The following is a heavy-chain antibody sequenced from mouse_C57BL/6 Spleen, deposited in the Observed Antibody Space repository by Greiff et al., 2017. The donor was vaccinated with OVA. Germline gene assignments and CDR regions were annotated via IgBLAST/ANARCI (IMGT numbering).Heavy chain of an antibody. V-gene: IGHV6-3*01. CDR1: GFTFSNYW. CDR3: TGGGLTGTLAWFAY. CDR2: IRLKSDNYAT. J-gene: IGHJ3*01. D-gene: IGHD4-1*01. Sequence: EVKLEESGGGLVQPGGSMKLSCVASGFTFSNYWMNWVRQSPEKGLEWVAQIRLKSDNYATHYAESVKGRFTISRDDSKSSVYLQMNNLRAEDTGIYYCTGGGLTGTLAWFAYWGQGTLVTVSA.